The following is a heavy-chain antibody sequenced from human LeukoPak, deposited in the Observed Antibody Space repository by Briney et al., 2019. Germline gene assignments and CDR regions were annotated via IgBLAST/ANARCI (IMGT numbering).Heavy chain of an antibody. J-gene: IGHJ4*02. Sequence: GSSVKVSCKASGGTFSSYAISWVRQAPGQGLEWIGRIIPILGIANYAQKFQGRVTITADKSTSTAYMELSSLRSEDTAVYYCARLEGVAGHYGSGSCPDYWGQGTLVTVSS. V-gene: IGHV1-69*04. CDR3: ARLEGVAGHYGSGSCPDY. CDR1: GGTFSSYA. D-gene: IGHD3-10*01. CDR2: IIPILGIA.